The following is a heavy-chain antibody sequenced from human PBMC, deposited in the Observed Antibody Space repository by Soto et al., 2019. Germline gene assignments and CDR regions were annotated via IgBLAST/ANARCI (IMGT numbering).Heavy chain of an antibody. Sequence: PSETLSLTCAVYGGSFSGYYWSWIRQPPGKGLEWIGEINHSGSTNYNPSLKSRVTISVDTSKNQFSLKLSSVTAADTAVYYCAGGSGAYYYGSGSYYKPPGYFDYWGQGTLVTVSS. V-gene: IGHV4-34*01. D-gene: IGHD3-10*01. CDR3: AGGSGAYYYGSGSYYKPPGYFDY. CDR1: GGSFSGYY. J-gene: IGHJ4*02. CDR2: INHSGST.